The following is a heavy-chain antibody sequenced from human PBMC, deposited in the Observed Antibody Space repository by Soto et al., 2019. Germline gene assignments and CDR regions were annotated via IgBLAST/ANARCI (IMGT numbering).Heavy chain of an antibody. CDR3: TTTSIGLYFDH. Sequence: QLLESGGGLVKPGGSLRLSCTASGFSFSNAWMSWVRQAPGKGLEWVGRIKTKTNGATTDYAAPVQGRFSISRDDSTNTLFLQMDSLQTEDTAVYYCTTTSIGLYFDHWGQGTLVTVSS. CDR2: IKTKTNGATT. J-gene: IGHJ4*02. CDR1: GFSFSNAW. V-gene: IGHV3-15*01. D-gene: IGHD3-3*01.